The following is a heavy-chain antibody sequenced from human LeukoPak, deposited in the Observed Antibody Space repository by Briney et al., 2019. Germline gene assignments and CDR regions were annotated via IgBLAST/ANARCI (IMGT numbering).Heavy chain of an antibody. D-gene: IGHD3-16*01. J-gene: IGHJ6*03. CDR1: GFTFSSYS. Sequence: GGSLRLSCAASGFTFSSYSMNWVRQAPGKGLEWISVIYSGGTTYFGGSTYYADSVKGRFTISRDNSKNMLYLQMNSLRAEDTAVYYCARSERGTLYGGRGSYYYYMDVWGKGTTVTISS. V-gene: IGHV3-NL1*01. CDR2: IYSGGTTYFGGST. CDR3: ARSERGTLYGGRGSYYYYMDV.